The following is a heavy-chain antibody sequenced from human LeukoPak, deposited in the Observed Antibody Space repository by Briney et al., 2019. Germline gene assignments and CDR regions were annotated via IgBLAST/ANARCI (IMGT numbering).Heavy chain of an antibody. CDR3: ARDTLIAAPKTGTVTRIGWFDP. V-gene: IGHV3-74*01. D-gene: IGHD6-13*01. CDR1: GFTFSSYW. J-gene: IGHJ5*02. CDR2: INNDGSST. Sequence: HPGGSLRLSCAASGFTFSSYWMHRVRQAPGKGLVWVSRINNDGSSTSYADSVKGRFTISRDNAKNTLYLQMNSLRAEDTAVYYCARDTLIAAPKTGTVTRIGWFDPWGQGTLVTVSS.